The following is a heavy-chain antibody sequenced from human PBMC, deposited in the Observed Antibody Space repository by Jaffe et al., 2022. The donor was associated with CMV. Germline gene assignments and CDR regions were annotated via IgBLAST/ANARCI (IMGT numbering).Heavy chain of an antibody. D-gene: IGHD3-10*01. CDR2: INPNSGGT. J-gene: IGHJ6*02. Sequence: QVQLVQSGTEVKKPGASVKVSCKASGYTFTGYYIHWVRQAPGQRPEWMGWINPNSGGTNYAQSFQGRVTMTRDTSITTAYVELSRLRSDDTAVYYCARDLPRTMVRGAFYYYAMDVWGQGTTVTVSS. CDR1: GYTFTGYY. V-gene: IGHV1-2*02. CDR3: ARDLPRTMVRGAFYYYAMDV.